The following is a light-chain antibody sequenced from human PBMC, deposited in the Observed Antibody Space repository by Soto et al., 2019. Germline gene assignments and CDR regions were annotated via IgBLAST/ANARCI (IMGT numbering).Light chain of an antibody. V-gene: IGKV3-20*01. Sequence: EIVLTQSPGTLSLSPGDRATLSCRASQSVSSSYLAWYEQKPGQAPRLLIYGASSRATGIPDRFSGSGSGTDFTLAISRLEPEDLAVYYCQQYGSSPFTFGGGTKVEI. CDR1: QSVSSSY. J-gene: IGKJ4*01. CDR2: GAS. CDR3: QQYGSSPFT.